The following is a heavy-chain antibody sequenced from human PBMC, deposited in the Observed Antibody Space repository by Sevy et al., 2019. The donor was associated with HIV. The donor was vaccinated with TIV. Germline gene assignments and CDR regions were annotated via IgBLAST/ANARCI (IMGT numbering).Heavy chain of an antibody. Sequence: GGSLRLSCADSGFTISSNYMSWVRQAPGKGLEWVSVIYSGGSTYYADSVKGRFTISRDNSKNTLYLQMNSLRAEDTAVYYCARVPSRIRRYYYMDVWGKGTTVTVSS. D-gene: IGHD4-17*01. V-gene: IGHV3-53*01. CDR1: GFTISSNY. CDR3: ARVPSRIRRYYYMDV. CDR2: IYSGGST. J-gene: IGHJ6*03.